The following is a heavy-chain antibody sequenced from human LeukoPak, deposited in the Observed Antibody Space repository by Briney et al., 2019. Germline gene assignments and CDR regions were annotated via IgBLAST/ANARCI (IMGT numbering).Heavy chain of an antibody. CDR1: GFTFSSYD. CDR2: IGTAGDT. V-gene: IGHV3-13*01. CDR3: AREGGWRPNYYYGMDV. Sequence: GGSLRLSCAASGFTFSSYDMHWVRQATGKGLEWVSAIGTAGDTYYPGSVKGRFTISRDNSKNTLYLQMNSLRAEDTAVYYCAREGGWRPNYYYGMDVWGQGTTVTVSS. D-gene: IGHD6-19*01. J-gene: IGHJ6*02.